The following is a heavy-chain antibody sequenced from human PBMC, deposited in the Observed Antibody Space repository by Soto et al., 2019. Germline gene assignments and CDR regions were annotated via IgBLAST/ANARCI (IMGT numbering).Heavy chain of an antibody. CDR2: INHSGST. CDR1: GGSFSGYY. D-gene: IGHD3-10*01. CDR3: ARGRVVLLWFGDHNWFDP. J-gene: IGHJ5*02. Sequence: QVQLQQWGAGLLKPSETLSLTCAAYGGSFSGYYWSWIRQPPGKGLEWIGEINHSGSTNYNPSLKSRVTISVDTSKNQFSLKLSSVTAADTAVYYCARGRVVLLWFGDHNWFDPWGQGTLVTVSS. V-gene: IGHV4-34*01.